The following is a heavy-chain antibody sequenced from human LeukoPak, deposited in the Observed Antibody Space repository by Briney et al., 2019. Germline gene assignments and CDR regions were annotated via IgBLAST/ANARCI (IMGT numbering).Heavy chain of an antibody. CDR2: ISYDGSNK. Sequence: PGGSLRLSGAASGFTFSSYAMHWVRQAPGKGLEWVAVISYDGSNKYYADSVKGRFTISRDNSKNTLYLQMNSLRAEDTAVYYCARDRLAVAGKALRLDYWGKGTTVTVSS. J-gene: IGHJ6*04. D-gene: IGHD6-19*01. CDR1: GFTFSSYA. CDR3: ARDRLAVAGKALRLDY. V-gene: IGHV3-30*04.